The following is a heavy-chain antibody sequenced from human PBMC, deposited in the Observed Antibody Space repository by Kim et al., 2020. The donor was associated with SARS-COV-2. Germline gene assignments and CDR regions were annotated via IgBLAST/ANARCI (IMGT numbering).Heavy chain of an antibody. Sequence: SETLSLTCAVYGGSFSGYYWSWIRQPPGKGLEWIGEINHSGSTNYNPSLKSRVTIAVHTSKNQFSLKLSSVTAADTAVYYCARGEIVVVTAMVTYYYYYMDVWGKVTTVTVSS. CDR1: GGSFSGYY. J-gene: IGHJ6*03. CDR3: ARGEIVVVTAMVTYYYYYMDV. V-gene: IGHV4-34*01. CDR2: INHSGST. D-gene: IGHD2-21*02.